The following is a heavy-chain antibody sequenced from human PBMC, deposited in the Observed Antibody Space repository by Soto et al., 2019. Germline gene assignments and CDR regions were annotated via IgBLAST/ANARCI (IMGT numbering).Heavy chain of an antibody. CDR2: IYYSGST. CDR3: TSQKERAHLGELSLYRKKTRAFDS. D-gene: IGHD3-16*02. Sequence: QLQLQESGPGLVKPSETLSLTCTVSGGSISSSSYYWGWIRQPPGKGLEWIGSIYYSGSTYYNPSLKSRVLLSVGTSKNQVSLKLSFVAAAATAVYDRTSQKERAHLGELSLYRKKTRAFDSWGRETMVVVS. CDR1: GGSISSSSYY. J-gene: IGHJ3*02. V-gene: IGHV4-39*01.